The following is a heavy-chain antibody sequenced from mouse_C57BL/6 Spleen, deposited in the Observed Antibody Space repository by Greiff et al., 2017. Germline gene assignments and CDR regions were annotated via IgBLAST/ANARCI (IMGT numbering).Heavy chain of an antibody. CDR2: IDPSDSET. J-gene: IGHJ4*01. CDR1: GYTFTSYW. Sequence: QVQLQQPGAELVRPGSSVKLSCKASGYTFTSYWMHWVKQRPIQGLEWIGNIDPSDSETHYNQKFKDKATLTVDKSSSTAYVQLSSLTSEDSAVYYCARFVYSERARDYWGQGTSVTVSS. CDR3: ARFVYSERARDY. D-gene: IGHD2-1*01. V-gene: IGHV1-52*01.